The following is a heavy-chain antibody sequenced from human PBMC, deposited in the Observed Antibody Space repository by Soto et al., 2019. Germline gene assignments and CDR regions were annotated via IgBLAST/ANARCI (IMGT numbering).Heavy chain of an antibody. V-gene: IGHV4-59*08. D-gene: IGHD3-10*01. CDR2: IYYSGST. CDR3: ARHNYGSGSTYFDY. Sequence: QVQLQESGPGLVKPSETLSLTCTVSGGSISSYYWSWIRQPPGKGLEWIGYIYYSGSTNYNPSLKSPVTXXVXTXXHQSPLKPNSMTAADTAVYYCARHNYGSGSTYFDYWGQGTLVTVSS. CDR1: GGSISSYY. J-gene: IGHJ4*02.